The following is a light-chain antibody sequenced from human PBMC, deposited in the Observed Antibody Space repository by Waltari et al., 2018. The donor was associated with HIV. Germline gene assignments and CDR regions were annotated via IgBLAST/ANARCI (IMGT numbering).Light chain of an antibody. CDR1: QSVSSSY. J-gene: IGKJ3*01. V-gene: IGKV3-20*01. CDR3: QQYGNSPGGFT. Sequence: EIVLTQSPGTLSLSPGERATLSCRASQSVSSSYLAWYQQKPGQAPRLLVYGASGRATGIPDRFSGSGSGTDFTLTISRLEPEDFAVYYCQQYGNSPGGFTFGPGTKVDIK. CDR2: GAS.